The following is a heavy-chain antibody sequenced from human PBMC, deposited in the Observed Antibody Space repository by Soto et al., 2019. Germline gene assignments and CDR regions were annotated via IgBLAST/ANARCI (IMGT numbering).Heavy chain of an antibody. CDR3: AKDLLAYGGPRSHDY. V-gene: IGHV3-23*01. CDR2: ISGSGGST. CDR1: GFIFSSYA. J-gene: IGHJ4*02. D-gene: IGHD3-10*01. Sequence: EVQLLESGGGLVQPGGSLRLSCAASGFIFSSYAMSWVRQAPGKGLEWVSAISGSGGSTYYADSVKGRFTISRDNSKNTLYLQMNSLRAEDTAVYYCAKDLLAYGGPRSHDYWGQGTLVTVSS.